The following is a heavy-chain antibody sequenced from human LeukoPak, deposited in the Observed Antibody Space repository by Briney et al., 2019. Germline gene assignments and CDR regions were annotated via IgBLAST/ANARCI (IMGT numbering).Heavy chain of an antibody. CDR3: AKDAVRGSGRINWFDS. V-gene: IGHV3-23*01. Sequence: PVGSLRLSCAASGFTFSSYAMSWVRQAPGKGLEWVSAISGSGGSTYYADSVKGRFTISRDNSKNTLYLQMNSLRGEDTAAYYCAKDAVRGSGRINWFDSWGQGTLVTVSS. D-gene: IGHD3-10*01. CDR2: ISGSGGST. CDR1: GFTFSSYA. J-gene: IGHJ5*01.